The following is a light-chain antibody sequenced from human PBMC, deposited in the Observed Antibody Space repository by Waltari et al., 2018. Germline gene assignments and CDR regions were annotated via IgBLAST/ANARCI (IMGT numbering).Light chain of an antibody. CDR2: KAS. CDR3: QQYNSYSLLT. Sequence: DIQMTQSPSTLSASVGDRVTITCRDSQRISNWLAWYQQKPGKAPKLLIYKASTLESGVPSRFSGSGSGTEFTLTISSLQPDDFATYYCQQYNSYSLLTFGGGTKVEIK. CDR1: QRISNW. J-gene: IGKJ4*01. V-gene: IGKV1-5*03.